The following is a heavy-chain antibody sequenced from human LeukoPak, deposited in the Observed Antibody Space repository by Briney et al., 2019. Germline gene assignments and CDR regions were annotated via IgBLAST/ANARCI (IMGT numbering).Heavy chain of an antibody. Sequence: GGSLRLSCAASGFTVSSNYMSWVRQAPGKGLERVSVIYSGGSTYYADSVKGRFTISRDNSKNTLYLQMNSLRAEDTAVYYCARGKQLAHFDYWGQGTLVTVSS. V-gene: IGHV3-53*01. CDR2: IYSGGST. CDR3: ARGKQLAHFDY. CDR1: GFTVSSNY. D-gene: IGHD5-18*01. J-gene: IGHJ4*02.